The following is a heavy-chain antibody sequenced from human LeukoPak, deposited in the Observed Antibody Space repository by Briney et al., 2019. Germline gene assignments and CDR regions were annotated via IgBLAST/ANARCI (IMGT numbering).Heavy chain of an antibody. CDR3: ARQGRPGS. CDR1: GGSISSSSYY. V-gene: IGHV4-39*01. J-gene: IGHJ5*02. CDR2: IYYSGST. Sequence: SETLSLTCTVSGGSISSSSYYWGWIRQPPGKGLEWIGSIYYSGSTYYNPSLKSRVTISVDTSKNQFSLKLSSVTAADTAVYYCARQGRPGSWGPGTLVTVSS.